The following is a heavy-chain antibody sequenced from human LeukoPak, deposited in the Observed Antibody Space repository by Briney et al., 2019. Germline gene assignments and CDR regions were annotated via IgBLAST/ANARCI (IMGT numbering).Heavy chain of an antibody. CDR2: ISGSGGST. J-gene: IGHJ4*02. V-gene: IGHV3-23*01. D-gene: IGHD1/OR15-1a*01. Sequence: GGSLRLSCAVSGFTFSNNAMTWVRQAPGKGLEWVSAISGSGGSTYYADSVKGRFTVSRDNSKNTLYLQMNSLRADDTAVYYCAKDVPVRNWNRIDYWGQGTLVTVSS. CDR3: AKDVPVRNWNRIDY. CDR1: GFTFSNNA.